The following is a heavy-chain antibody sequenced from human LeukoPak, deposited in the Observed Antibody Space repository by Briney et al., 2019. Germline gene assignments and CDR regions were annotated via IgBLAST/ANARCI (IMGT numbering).Heavy chain of an antibody. Sequence: SETLSLTCAVYGGSFSGYYWSWIRQPPGKGLEWIGEINHSGSTNYNPSLKSRVTISVDTSKNQFSLKLSSVTAADTAVYYCARGSPAHVISMLGYWGQGTLVTVSS. CDR2: INHSGST. CDR3: ARGSPAHVISMLGY. J-gene: IGHJ4*02. V-gene: IGHV4-34*01. D-gene: IGHD2-8*01. CDR1: GGSFSGYY.